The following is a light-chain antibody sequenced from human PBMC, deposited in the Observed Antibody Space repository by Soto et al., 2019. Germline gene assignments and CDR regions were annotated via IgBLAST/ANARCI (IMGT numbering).Light chain of an antibody. CDR2: KAS. Sequence: DIPMTQSPSTLSASVGDRVTITCRASQSVSSWLAWYQQKPGKAPNVLIFKASNLARGVPSRFSGSGSGTDFTLTIDNLQPEDFATYYCQHYNGLPWTFGQGTKVEIK. CDR1: QSVSSW. J-gene: IGKJ1*01. V-gene: IGKV1-5*03. CDR3: QHYNGLPWT.